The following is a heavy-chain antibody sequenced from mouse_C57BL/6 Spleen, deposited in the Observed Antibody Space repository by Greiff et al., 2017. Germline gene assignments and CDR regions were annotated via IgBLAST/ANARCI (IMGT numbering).Heavy chain of an antibody. Sequence: QVHVKQSGAELVKPGASVKMSCKASGYTFTSYWITWVKQRPGQGLEWIGDIYPGSGSTNYNEKFKSKATLTVDTSSSTAYMQLSSLTSEDSAVYYCARRDYYGSSYRYWYFDVWGTGTTVTVSS. CDR1: GYTFTSYW. D-gene: IGHD1-1*01. V-gene: IGHV1-55*01. CDR3: ARRDYYGSSYRYWYFDV. J-gene: IGHJ1*03. CDR2: IYPGSGST.